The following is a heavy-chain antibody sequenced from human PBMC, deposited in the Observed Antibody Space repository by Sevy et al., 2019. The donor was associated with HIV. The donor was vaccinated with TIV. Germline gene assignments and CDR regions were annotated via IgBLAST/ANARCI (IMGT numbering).Heavy chain of an antibody. D-gene: IGHD3-16*01. CDR3: ARHEGGYYYYGMDV. V-gene: IGHV3-30*04. CDR2: ISYVGSNK. CDR1: GFTFSSYA. Sequence: GGSLRLSCAASGFTFSSYAMHWVRQAPGKGLEWVAVISYVGSNKYYADSVKGRFTISRDNSKNTLYLQMNSLRAEDTAVYYCARHEGGYYYYGMDVWGQGTTVSVSS. J-gene: IGHJ6*02.